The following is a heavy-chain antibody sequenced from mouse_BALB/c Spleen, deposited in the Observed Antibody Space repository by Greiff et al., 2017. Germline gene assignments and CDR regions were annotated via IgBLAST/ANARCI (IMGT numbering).Heavy chain of an antibody. V-gene: IGHV1S81*02. CDR1: GYTFTSYW. CDR3: ARGGNYDFDY. D-gene: IGHD2-1*01. CDR2: INPSNGRT. J-gene: IGHJ2*01. Sequence: QVQLKQPGAELVKPGASVKLSCKASGYTFTSYWMHWVKQRPGQGLEWIGEINPSNGRTNYNEKFKSKATLTVDKSSSTAYMQLSSLTSEDSAVYYCARGGNYDFDYWGQGTTLTVSS.